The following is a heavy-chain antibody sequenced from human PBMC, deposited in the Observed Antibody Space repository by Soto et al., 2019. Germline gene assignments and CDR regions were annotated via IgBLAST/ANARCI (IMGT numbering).Heavy chain of an antibody. J-gene: IGHJ6*02. V-gene: IGHV3-30*18. D-gene: IGHD2-2*01. CDR3: AKEGCSSTSCVAFLDV. CDR2: ISFDGSNK. CDR1: GFTFSDSG. Sequence: GGSLRLSCAASGFTFSDSGIHWVRQAPGKGLEWVAVISFDGSNKYYADSVKGRFTISRDNSKDTLYLQMNSLRAEDTADYYCAKEGCSSTSCVAFLDVWGRGTTVTVSS.